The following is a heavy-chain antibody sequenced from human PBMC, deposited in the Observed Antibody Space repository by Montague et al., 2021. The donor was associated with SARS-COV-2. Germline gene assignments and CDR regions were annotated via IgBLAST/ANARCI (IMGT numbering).Heavy chain of an antibody. CDR3: ARRDQYGSGTNGLLQY. D-gene: IGHD3-10*01. CDR2: ISYDGVEK. Sequence: LRLSCAASVFTFSTHAMHWVRQAPGKGLEWVAVISYDGVEKYYADSVKGRFTISRDNSKNTLYLQMNSLTTEDTAVFYCARRDQYGSGTNGLLQYWGQGILVTVSS. V-gene: IGHV3-30*04. CDR1: VFTFSTHA. J-gene: IGHJ4*02.